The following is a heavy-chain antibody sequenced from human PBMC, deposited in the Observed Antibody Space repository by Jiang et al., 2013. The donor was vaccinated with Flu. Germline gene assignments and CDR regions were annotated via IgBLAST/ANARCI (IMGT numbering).Heavy chain of an antibody. V-gene: IGHV1-46*01. CDR2: GGST. CDR3: ARVNSGSYYYYGMDV. J-gene: IGHJ6*02. Sequence: GGSTSYAQKFQGRVTMTRDTSTSTVYMELSSLRSEDTAVYYCARVNSGSYYYYGMDVWGQGTTVTVSS. D-gene: IGHD1-26*01.